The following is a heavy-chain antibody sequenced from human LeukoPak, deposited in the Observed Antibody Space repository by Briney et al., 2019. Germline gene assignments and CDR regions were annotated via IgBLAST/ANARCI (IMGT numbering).Heavy chain of an antibody. D-gene: IGHD3-10*01. CDR2: INAGNGNT. CDR3: APLGAFGYYYGMDV. CDR1: GYTFTSYA. V-gene: IGHV1-3*01. J-gene: IGHJ6*02. Sequence: ASVKVSCKASGYTFTSYAMHWVRQAPGQRLEWMGWINAGNGNTKYSQKFQGRVTITRDSSASTAYMELSSLRSEDTAVYYCAPLGAFGYYYGMDVWGQGTTVTVSS.